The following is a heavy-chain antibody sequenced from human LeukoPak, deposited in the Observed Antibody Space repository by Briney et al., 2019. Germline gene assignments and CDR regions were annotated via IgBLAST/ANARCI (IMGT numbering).Heavy chain of an antibody. Sequence: GRSLRLSCAASGFTFDDYAMHWVRQAPGKGLEWVSGISWNSGSIGYADSVKGRFTISRDNAKNTLYLQMNSLRAEDTAVYYCARVLDGVGATRSFDYWGQGTLVTVSS. J-gene: IGHJ4*02. CDR1: GFTFDDYA. CDR2: ISWNSGSI. V-gene: IGHV3-9*01. D-gene: IGHD1-26*01. CDR3: ARVLDGVGATRSFDY.